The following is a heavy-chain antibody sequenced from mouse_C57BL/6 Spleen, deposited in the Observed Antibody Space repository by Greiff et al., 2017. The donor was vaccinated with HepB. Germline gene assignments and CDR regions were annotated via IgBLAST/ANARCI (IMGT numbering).Heavy chain of an antibody. CDR1: GFTFSSYA. CDR2: ISSGGDYI. D-gene: IGHD1-1*01. Sequence: EVQVVESGEGLVKPGGSLKLSCAASGFTFSSYAMSWVRQTPEKRLEWVAYISSGGDYIYYADTVKGRFTISRDNARNTLYLQMSSLKSEDTAMYYCTRDYYYGSIAMDYWGQGTSVTVSS. CDR3: TRDYYYGSIAMDY. V-gene: IGHV5-9-1*02. J-gene: IGHJ4*01.